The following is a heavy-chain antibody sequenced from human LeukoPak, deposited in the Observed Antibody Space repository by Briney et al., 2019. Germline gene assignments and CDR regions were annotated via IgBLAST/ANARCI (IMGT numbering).Heavy chain of an antibody. CDR3: AKGGRSSSSPFDY. D-gene: IGHD6-6*01. Sequence: PSETLSLTCAVYGGSFSGYYWSWIPQPPGKGLEWIGEINHSGSTNYNPSLKSRVTISVDTSKNQFSLKLSSVTAADTAVYYCAKGGRSSSSPFDYWGQGTLVTVSS. CDR2: INHSGST. J-gene: IGHJ4*02. CDR1: GGSFSGYY. V-gene: IGHV4-34*01.